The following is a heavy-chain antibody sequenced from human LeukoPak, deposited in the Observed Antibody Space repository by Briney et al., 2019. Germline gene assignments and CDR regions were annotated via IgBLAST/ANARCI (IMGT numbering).Heavy chain of an antibody. D-gene: IGHD3-10*01. CDR3: VRGKGSGTYYGFDY. CDR2: IYPDDSDT. CDR1: GYTFTKFW. J-gene: IGHJ4*02. V-gene: IGHV5-51*01. Sequence: GESLKISCETSGYTFTKFWVGWVRQTPGKGLEGRGMIYPDDSDTRYCPSFQGQVTMTVDKSISIVYLHWSSLKASDTAIYYCVRGKGSGTYYGFDYWGQGTVVSVVS.